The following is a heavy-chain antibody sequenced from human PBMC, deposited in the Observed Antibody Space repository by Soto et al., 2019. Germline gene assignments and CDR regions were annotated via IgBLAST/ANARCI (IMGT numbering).Heavy chain of an antibody. J-gene: IGHJ4*02. V-gene: IGHV4-59*01. CDR2: IYYTGST. CDR3: ARGYYYDIDGYPSWYFDY. Sequence: KPSETLSLTCTVSGDSISTYYWSWIRQRPGKGLEWIGYIYYTGSTNYNPSLKSRVTISIDTSKNQFSLSLKSVTAADTAVYFCARGYYYDIDGYPSWYFDYWGQGTRVTV. CDR1: GDSISTYY. D-gene: IGHD3-22*01.